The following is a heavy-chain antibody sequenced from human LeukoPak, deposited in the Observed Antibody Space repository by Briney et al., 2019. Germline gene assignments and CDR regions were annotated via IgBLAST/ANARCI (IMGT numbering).Heavy chain of an antibody. J-gene: IGHJ4*02. Sequence: GESLKISCKGSGYSFTSYWIGWVRQMPGKGLEWMGVIYPGDSDTRYSPSFQAQVTIPPEKSLRTAYLQWSSLKASDTAMYSCARMCWHGSGSYGYWGQGTLVTVSS. CDR2: IYPGDSDT. CDR3: ARMCWHGSGSYGY. CDR1: GYSFTSYW. V-gene: IGHV5-51*01. D-gene: IGHD3-10*01.